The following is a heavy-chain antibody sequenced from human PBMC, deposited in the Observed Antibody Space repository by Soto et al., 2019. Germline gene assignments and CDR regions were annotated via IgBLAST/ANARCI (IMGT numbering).Heavy chain of an antibody. CDR3: ARVSPYVAAAGSPYYYYGMDV. V-gene: IGHV1-69*01. CDR1: GGTFSSYA. CDR2: IIPIFGTA. D-gene: IGHD6-13*01. J-gene: IGHJ6*02. Sequence: QVQLVQSGAEVKKPGSSVKVSCKASGGTFSSYAISWVRQAPGQGLEWMGGIIPIFGTANYAQKFQGRVTITADESTSTAYMELSSQRSEDTAVYYCARVSPYVAAAGSPYYYYGMDVWGQGTTVTVSS.